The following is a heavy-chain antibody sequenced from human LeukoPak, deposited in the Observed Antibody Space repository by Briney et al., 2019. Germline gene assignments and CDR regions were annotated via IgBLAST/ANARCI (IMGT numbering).Heavy chain of an antibody. V-gene: IGHV3-23*01. CDR2: IASGGST. D-gene: IGHD3-22*01. CDR3: AKGHTTIIVGVITYLDY. CDR1: GFTFSSYA. Sequence: GGSLRLSCAASGFTFSSYAMSWVRQAPGKGLHWVSTIASGGSTDYADSVKGRFTISRDNSKNTPYLQMNSLRAEDTAVYYCAKGHTTIIVGVITYLDYWGQGTLVTVSS. J-gene: IGHJ4*02.